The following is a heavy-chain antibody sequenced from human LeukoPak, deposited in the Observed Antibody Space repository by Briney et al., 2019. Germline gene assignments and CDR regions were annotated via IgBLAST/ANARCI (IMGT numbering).Heavy chain of an antibody. CDR2: ISSSSTI. CDR1: GFTFSRYS. J-gene: IGHJ4*02. Sequence: GGSLRLSCAASGFTFSRYSMNWVRQAPGKGLEWVSYISSSSTIYYADSVKGRFTISRDNAKNSLYLQMNSLRAEDTAVYYCARDDKIAVAGIIGYWGQGTLVSVSS. V-gene: IGHV3-48*01. D-gene: IGHD6-19*01. CDR3: ARDDKIAVAGIIGY.